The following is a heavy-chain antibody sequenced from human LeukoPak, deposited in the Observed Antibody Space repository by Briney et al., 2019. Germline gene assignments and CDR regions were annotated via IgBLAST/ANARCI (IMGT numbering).Heavy chain of an antibody. CDR2: ISYDGSNK. J-gene: IGHJ4*02. CDR3: AAPYSNLGK. Sequence: GGSLRLSCAASGFTFSSYAMHWVRQAPGKGLEWVAVISYDGSNKYYADSVKGRFTISRDNAKNSLYLQMNSLRAEDTAVYYCAAPYSNLGKWGQGTLVTVSS. D-gene: IGHD4-11*01. CDR1: GFTFSSYA. V-gene: IGHV3-30-3*01.